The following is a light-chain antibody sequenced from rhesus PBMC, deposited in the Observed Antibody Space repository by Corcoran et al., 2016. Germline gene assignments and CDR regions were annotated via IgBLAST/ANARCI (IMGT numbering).Light chain of an antibody. CDR3: QQYKNYPRT. J-gene: IGKJ1*01. Sequence: DIQMTQSPSSLSASVGDTVTITCRASQGISSYLNWFQQKPGKAPNLLIYAATPLQSGVPSRFSGCGYGTDFTLTISSLQPEDFATYYCQQYKNYPRTFGQGTKVEIK. CDR1: QGISSY. V-gene: IGKV1-28*02. CDR2: AAT.